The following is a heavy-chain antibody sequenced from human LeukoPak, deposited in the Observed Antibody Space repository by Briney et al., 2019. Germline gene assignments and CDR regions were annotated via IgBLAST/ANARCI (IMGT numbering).Heavy chain of an antibody. CDR1: GFTFSSYA. J-gene: IGHJ4*02. Sequence: PGGSLRLSCAASGFTFSSYAMHWVRQAPGKGLEWVALISYNGGDKYYADSLKGRFTISRDNSENTLYLQVNSPRAEDTAVYYCAREVRGTYLDYWGQGTLDTVSS. V-gene: IGHV3-30-3*01. D-gene: IGHD4/OR15-4a*01. CDR3: AREVRGTYLDY. CDR2: ISYNGGDK.